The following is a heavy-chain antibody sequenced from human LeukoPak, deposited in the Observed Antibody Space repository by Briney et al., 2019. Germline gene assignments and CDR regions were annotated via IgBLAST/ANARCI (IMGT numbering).Heavy chain of an antibody. CDR3: ARDMGRAWYGPPDY. CDR2: IWNDGSET. CDR1: GFIFSNHG. J-gene: IGHJ4*02. Sequence: GRSLRLSCAASGFIFSNHGMHWVRQAPGKRLEWVAVIWNDGSETFHADSVKGRFRIARDNSKNTLYLQMNSLRAEDTAVYFCARDMGRAWYGPPDYWGQGTLVTVSS. V-gene: IGHV3-33*01. D-gene: IGHD6-13*01.